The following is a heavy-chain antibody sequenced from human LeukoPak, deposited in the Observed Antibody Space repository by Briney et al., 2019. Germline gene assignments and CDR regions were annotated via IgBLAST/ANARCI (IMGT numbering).Heavy chain of an antibody. Sequence: GGSLRLSCAASGFTFSSYAMSWVRQAPGKGLGWVSAISGSGGSTYYADSVKGRFTISRDNSKNTLYLQMNSLRAEDTAVYYCAKFHSSRMVSYWGQGTLVTVSS. D-gene: IGHD5-18*01. CDR2: ISGSGGST. CDR1: GFTFSSYA. V-gene: IGHV3-23*01. J-gene: IGHJ4*02. CDR3: AKFHSSRMVSY.